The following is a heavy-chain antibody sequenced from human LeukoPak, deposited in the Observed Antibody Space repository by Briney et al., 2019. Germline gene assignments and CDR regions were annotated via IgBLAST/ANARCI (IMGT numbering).Heavy chain of an antibody. CDR3: AILSSSSDNDAFDI. CDR2: IRYDGSNK. V-gene: IGHV3-30*02. Sequence: GGSLRLSCAASGFTFSSYGMHWVRQAPGKGLEWVAFIRYDGSNKYYADSVKGRFTISRDNSKNTLYLQMNSLRAEDTAVYYCAILSSSSDNDAFDIWGQGTMVTVSS. CDR1: GFTFSSYG. J-gene: IGHJ3*02. D-gene: IGHD6-6*01.